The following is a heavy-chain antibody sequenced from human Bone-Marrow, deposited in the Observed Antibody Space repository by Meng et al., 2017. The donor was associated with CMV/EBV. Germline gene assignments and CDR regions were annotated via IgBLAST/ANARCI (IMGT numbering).Heavy chain of an antibody. CDR3: ARDYRGPLGY. CDR2: IYRDGSA. Sequence: GESLKISCTASGFTVNNNYMSWVRQAPGKGLDWVSVIYRDGSAYYAESVKGRFTISRDNSRNTLYLQMSSLRPEDTAVYYCARDYRGPLGYWGQGPLVTVSS. J-gene: IGHJ4*02. V-gene: IGHV3-66*02. D-gene: IGHD3-10*01. CDR1: GFTVNNNY.